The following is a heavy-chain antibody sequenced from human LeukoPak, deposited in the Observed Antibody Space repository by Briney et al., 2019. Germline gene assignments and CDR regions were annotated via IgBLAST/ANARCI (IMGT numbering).Heavy chain of an antibody. CDR3: ARVYCGRTTCDPWLDP. J-gene: IGHJ5*02. D-gene: IGHD2-21*01. Sequence: GGSLRLSCAASGFTFSSHALHWVRQAPGKGLEWVAVISYDGSDKYYADSVKGRFTISRDNSKSTLYLQMNSLRAEDTAVYYCARVYCGRTTCDPWLDPWGQGTLVTVSS. CDR2: ISYDGSDK. CDR1: GFTFSSHA. V-gene: IGHV3-30-3*01.